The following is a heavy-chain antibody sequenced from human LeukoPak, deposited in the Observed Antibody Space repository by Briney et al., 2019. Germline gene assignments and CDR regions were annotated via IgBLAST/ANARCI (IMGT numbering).Heavy chain of an antibody. CDR2: ISSSGSTI. Sequence: GGSLRLSCAASGFTFSDYYMSWIRQAPGKGLEWVSYISSSGSTIYYADSVKGRFTISRDNSKNTLYLQMNSLRAEDTAVYYCAKVVAVAAGYFDYWGQGTLVTVSS. V-gene: IGHV3-11*01. CDR3: AKVVAVAAGYFDY. J-gene: IGHJ4*02. CDR1: GFTFSDYY. D-gene: IGHD6-19*01.